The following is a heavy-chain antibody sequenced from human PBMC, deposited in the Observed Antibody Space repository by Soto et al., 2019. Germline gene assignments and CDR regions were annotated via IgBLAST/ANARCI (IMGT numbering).Heavy chain of an antibody. V-gene: IGHV3-30*07. J-gene: IGHJ4*02. Sequence: DSVKGRFTISRDNSKNTLYLQMNSLRAEDTAVYYFARWGIAAGDYCGQGTLVTVSS. CDR3: ARWGIAAGDY. D-gene: IGHD6-13*01.